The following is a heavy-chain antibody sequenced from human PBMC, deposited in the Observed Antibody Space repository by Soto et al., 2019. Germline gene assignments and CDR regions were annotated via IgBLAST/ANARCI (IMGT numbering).Heavy chain of an antibody. CDR1: GFTFSSNG. D-gene: IGHD3-16*01. Sequence: GGSLRLSCAASGFTFSSNGMHWVRQAPGKGQEWVAIISYDGSQKYYGDSVKGRFTISRDNSKNTLFLQMNSLRPEDTAVYYCAKDRVESGLGEIDYWGQGTLVTVSS. CDR3: AKDRVESGLGEIDY. CDR2: ISYDGSQK. V-gene: IGHV3-30*18. J-gene: IGHJ4*02.